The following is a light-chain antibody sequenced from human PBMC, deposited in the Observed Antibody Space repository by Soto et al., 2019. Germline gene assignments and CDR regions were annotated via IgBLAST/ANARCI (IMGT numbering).Light chain of an antibody. Sequence: EIVMTQSPATLSVSPGERATLSCRASQSVSSNLAWYQQKPGQAPRLLIYGASTRATGIPARFSGSGSGTELTLTISSLQSEDLAVYYCQQYNNWPGTFGQGTKVEIK. J-gene: IGKJ1*01. CDR2: GAS. CDR3: QQYNNWPGT. CDR1: QSVSSN. V-gene: IGKV3-15*01.